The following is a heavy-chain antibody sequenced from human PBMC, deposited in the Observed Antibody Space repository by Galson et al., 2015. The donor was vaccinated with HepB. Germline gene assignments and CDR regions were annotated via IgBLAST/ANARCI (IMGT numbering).Heavy chain of an antibody. V-gene: IGHV3-33*01. CDR1: GFPFSDYG. CDR2: IWYDGSQK. Sequence: SLRLSCATSGFPFSDYGMHWVRQAPGKGLEWLAVIWYDGSQKFHEDSVEGRFTISRDNSKNMLFLQMDSLRVDDTAAYFCVRDSGLYGLDVWGQGIRVTVSS. D-gene: IGHD6-19*01. CDR3: VRDSGLYGLDV. J-gene: IGHJ6*02.